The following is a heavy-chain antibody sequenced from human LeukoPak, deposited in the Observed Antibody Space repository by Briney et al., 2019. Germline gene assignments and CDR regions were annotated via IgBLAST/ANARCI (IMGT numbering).Heavy chain of an antibody. J-gene: IGHJ6*03. D-gene: IGHD7-27*01. V-gene: IGHV3-74*01. Sequence: TGGSLRLSCAASGFSLRSYGMHWVRQAPGKGLVWVSRIKSDGTSTTYADSVKGRFTISRDNAKDTLYLQMNSLRDEDTAVYYCARENWGYYMDVWGKGTTVTVSS. CDR3: ARENWGYYMDV. CDR1: GFSLRSYG. CDR2: IKSDGTST.